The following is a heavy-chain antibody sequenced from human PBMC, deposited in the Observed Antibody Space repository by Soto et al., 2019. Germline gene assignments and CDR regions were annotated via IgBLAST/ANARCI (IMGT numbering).Heavy chain of an antibody. J-gene: IGHJ6*04. CDR1: GFSFSSFA. D-gene: IGHD1-26*01. Sequence: EVLLLESGGGLVQPGGSLRLSCEASGFSFSSFAMNWVRQAPGKGLEWVSALGDSGASTYYADSVKGRFTISRDNSRNTLYLQLNSQRAEDTAVYYCAKGVELDVWGNGTTVTVSS. CDR3: AKGVELDV. CDR2: LGDSGAST. V-gene: IGHV3-23*01.